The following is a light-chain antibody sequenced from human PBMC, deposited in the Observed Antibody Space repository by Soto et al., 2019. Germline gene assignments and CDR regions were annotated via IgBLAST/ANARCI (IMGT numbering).Light chain of an antibody. Sequence: ETVLTQSPGTLSLSPGESATVSCSSSQTVRGIYLAWYQQKPGHATRLLIYGASSRATGITDRFSGSGSGTDFTLTISGLEPEDFAVYYCQQYGNSPRTVGQGTKVEIK. V-gene: IGKV3-20*01. CDR1: QTVRGIY. CDR3: QQYGNSPRT. CDR2: GAS. J-gene: IGKJ1*01.